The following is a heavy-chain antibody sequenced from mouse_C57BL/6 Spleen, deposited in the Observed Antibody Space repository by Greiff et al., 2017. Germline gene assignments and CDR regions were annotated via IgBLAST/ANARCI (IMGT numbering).Heavy chain of an antibody. CDR3: ASMDYSNYFDD. D-gene: IGHD2-5*01. CDR1: GYSITSGYY. CDR2: ISYDGSN. J-gene: IGHJ2*01. Sequence: VQLKQSGPGLVKPSQSLSLTCSVTGYSITSGYYWNWIRQFPGNKLEWMGYISYDGSNNYNPSLKNRISITRDTSKNQFFLKLNSVTTEDTATYYWASMDYSNYFDDWGQGTTLTVSS. V-gene: IGHV3-6*01.